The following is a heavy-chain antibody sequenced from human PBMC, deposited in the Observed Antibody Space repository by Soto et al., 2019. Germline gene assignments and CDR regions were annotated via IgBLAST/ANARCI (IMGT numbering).Heavy chain of an antibody. CDR3: ASHYDMWSGYLSPVDY. Sequence: QVQLVESGGDLVKPGGSLRLSCAASGYTFSDYYMSWIRQAPGKGLEWISYIDTSGTKIYYADSVKCRFTITRDNAKNSLYLDMNSLRDEDTAVYYCASHYDMWSGYLSPVDYWGQGTLVTVSS. D-gene: IGHD3-3*01. V-gene: IGHV3-11*01. CDR2: IDTSGTKI. J-gene: IGHJ4*02. CDR1: GYTFSDYY.